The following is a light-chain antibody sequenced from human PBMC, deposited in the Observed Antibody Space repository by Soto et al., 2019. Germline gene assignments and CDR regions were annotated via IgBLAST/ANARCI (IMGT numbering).Light chain of an antibody. CDR1: QSVNSN. V-gene: IGKV3-15*01. J-gene: IGKJ2*01. CDR2: GAS. Sequence: EIVMTQSPATLSVSPGEGATLSCRASQSVNSNLAWYQHKPGQAPRLLIYGASTRAAAIPARFSGSGSGTEFTLTISGLQSEAFAVYYCQQYHDWPRAFGQGTKLEIK. CDR3: QQYHDWPRA.